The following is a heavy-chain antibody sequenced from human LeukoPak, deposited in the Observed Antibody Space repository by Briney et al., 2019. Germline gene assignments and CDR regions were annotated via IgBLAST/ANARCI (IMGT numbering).Heavy chain of an antibody. J-gene: IGHJ4*02. D-gene: IGHD2-8*01. CDR2: INHSGGT. Sequence: PSETLSLTCAVSGGSFSGYYWTWIRQSPGKGLEWIGEINHSGGTNYNPSLKSRVTISVHTSKNQFSLKLSSVTAADTAVYYCARGILVMVYATLDYWGQGTLVTVSS. CDR3: ARGILVMVYATLDY. CDR1: GGSFSGYY. V-gene: IGHV4-34*01.